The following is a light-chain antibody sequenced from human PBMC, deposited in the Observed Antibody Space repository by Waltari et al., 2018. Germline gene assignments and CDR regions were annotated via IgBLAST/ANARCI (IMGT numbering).Light chain of an antibody. CDR3: QQYKSYSWT. CDR1: QTISSW. J-gene: IGKJ1*01. Sequence: DIQMTQSPSTLSASVGASVTITCRASQTISSWLAWYQQKPGQAPNLLSYKASTLQSGVPARFSGSGSGTEFTLTISSLQPDDFATYYCQQYKSYSWTFGQGTKVEIK. V-gene: IGKV1-5*03. CDR2: KAS.